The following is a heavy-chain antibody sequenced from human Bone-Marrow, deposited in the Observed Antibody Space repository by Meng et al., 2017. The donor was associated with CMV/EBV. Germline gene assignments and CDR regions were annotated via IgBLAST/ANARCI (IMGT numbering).Heavy chain of an antibody. CDR1: GGSISSSSYY. V-gene: IGHV4-39*01. CDR3: ARPGMKAFDI. D-gene: IGHD3-10*01. CDR2: IYYSGST. J-gene: IGHJ3*02. Sequence: SETLSLTCTVSGGSISSSSYYWGWIRQPPGKGLEWIGSIYYSGSTYYNPSLKSRVTISVDTSKNQFSLKLSSVTAADTAVYYCARPGMKAFDICGQGTMVTVSS.